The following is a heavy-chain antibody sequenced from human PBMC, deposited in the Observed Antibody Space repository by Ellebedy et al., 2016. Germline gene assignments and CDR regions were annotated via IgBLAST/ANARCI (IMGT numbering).Heavy chain of an antibody. V-gene: IGHV1-8*01. CDR1: RYTFTSYD. J-gene: IGHJ4*02. CDR3: AREVVTIFGVVTYYFDY. D-gene: IGHD3-3*01. CDR2: MNPNSGNT. Sequence: ASVKVSXKASRYTFTSYDINWVRQATGQGLEWMGWMNPNSGNTGYAQKFQGRVTMTRNTSISTAYMELSSLRSEDTAVYYCAREVVTIFGVVTYYFDYWGQGTLVTVSS.